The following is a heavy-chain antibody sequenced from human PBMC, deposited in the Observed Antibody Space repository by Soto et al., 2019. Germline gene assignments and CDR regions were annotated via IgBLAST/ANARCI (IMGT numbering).Heavy chain of an antibody. Sequence: EVQLEESGGDLVQPGGSLRLSCAASGFTLSAYWMTWVRQAPGKGLEWVANINRDGSKKSYLDSVRGRFTISRANVGNSLYLQMDSLRADDTALYYCARDVSPGSSSLYLDAFEIWGQGTMVTVSS. CDR1: GFTLSAYW. J-gene: IGHJ3*02. V-gene: IGHV3-7*05. CDR2: INRDGSKK. D-gene: IGHD6-13*01. CDR3: ARDVSPGSSSLYLDAFEI.